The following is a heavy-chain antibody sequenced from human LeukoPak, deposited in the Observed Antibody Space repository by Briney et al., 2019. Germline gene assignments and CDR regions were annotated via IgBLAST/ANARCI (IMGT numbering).Heavy chain of an antibody. V-gene: IGHV4-34*01. J-gene: IGHJ4*02. CDR2: INHSGST. CDR1: GGSFSGYY. D-gene: IGHD3-16*01. CDR3: ARDNDSRDPPHFDY. Sequence: SETLSLTCAVYGGSFSGYYWSWIRQPPGKGLEWIGEINHSGSTNYNPSLKSRVTISVDTSKNQFSPKLSSVTAADTAVYYCARDNDSRDPPHFDYWGQGTLVTVSS.